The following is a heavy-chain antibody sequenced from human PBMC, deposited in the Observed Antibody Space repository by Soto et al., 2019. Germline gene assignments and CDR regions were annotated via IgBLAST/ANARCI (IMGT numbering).Heavy chain of an antibody. CDR2: IYYSGST. Sequence: PSETLSLTCTVSGGSISSSSYYWGWIRQPPGKGLEWIGSIYYSGSTYYNPSLKSRVTISVDTSKNQFSLKLSSVTAADTAVYYCATSPIFGVVSAWGPGTLVTVSS. D-gene: IGHD3-3*01. CDR1: GGSISSSSYY. J-gene: IGHJ4*02. CDR3: ATSPIFGVVSA. V-gene: IGHV4-39*01.